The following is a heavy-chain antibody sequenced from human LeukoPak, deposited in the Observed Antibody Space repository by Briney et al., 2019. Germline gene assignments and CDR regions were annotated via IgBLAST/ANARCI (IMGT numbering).Heavy chain of an antibody. CDR3: AKILQQWLVPDAFDI. CDR2: ISYDGSNK. J-gene: IGHJ3*02. CDR1: GFTFSSYG. Sequence: GSLRLSCAASGFTFSSYGMHWVRQAPGKGLEWVAVISYDGSNKYYADSVKGRFTISRDNSKNTLYLQMNSLRAEDTAVYYCAKILQQWLVPDAFDIWGQGTMVTVSS. V-gene: IGHV3-30*18. D-gene: IGHD6-19*01.